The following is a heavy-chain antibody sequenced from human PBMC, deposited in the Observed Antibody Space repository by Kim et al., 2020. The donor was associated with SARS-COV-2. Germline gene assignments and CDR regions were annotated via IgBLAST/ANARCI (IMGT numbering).Heavy chain of an antibody. Sequence: GGSLRLSCAASGFTFSSYGMHWVRQAPGKGLEWVAVIWYDGSNKYYADSVKGRFTISRDNSKNTLYLQMNSLRAEDTAVYYCARGLLLWFGEGLDYYGMDVWGQGTTVTVSS. V-gene: IGHV3-33*01. D-gene: IGHD3-10*01. CDR3: ARGLLLWFGEGLDYYGMDV. CDR1: GFTFSSYG. J-gene: IGHJ6*02. CDR2: IWYDGSNK.